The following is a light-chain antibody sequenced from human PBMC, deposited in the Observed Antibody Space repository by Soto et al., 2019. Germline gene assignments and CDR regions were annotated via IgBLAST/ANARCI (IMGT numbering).Light chain of an antibody. CDR2: GAS. V-gene: IGKV3-20*01. Sequence: EIVLTQSPGTLSLSAGERATLSCRAGQSVSSSYLAWYQQKPGQAPRLLIYGASSRATGIPDRFSGSGSGTDFTLTISRLEPEDFAVYYCQQYGSSPRTFGQGTKVDIK. CDR3: QQYGSSPRT. J-gene: IGKJ1*01. CDR1: QSVSSSY.